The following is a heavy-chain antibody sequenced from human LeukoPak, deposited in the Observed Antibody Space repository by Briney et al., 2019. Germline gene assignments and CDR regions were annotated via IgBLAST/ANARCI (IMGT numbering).Heavy chain of an antibody. CDR3: AGTFNFWSGYLGNWFDP. CDR2: ISSSGSTI. D-gene: IGHD3-3*01. Sequence: GGSLRLSCAASGFTFSDYYMSWIRQAPGKGLEWVSYISSSGSTIYYADSVKGRFTISRDNAKNSLYLQMNSLRAVDTAVYYCAGTFNFWSGYLGNWFDPWGPGTLVTVSS. J-gene: IGHJ5*02. CDR1: GFTFSDYY. V-gene: IGHV3-11*04.